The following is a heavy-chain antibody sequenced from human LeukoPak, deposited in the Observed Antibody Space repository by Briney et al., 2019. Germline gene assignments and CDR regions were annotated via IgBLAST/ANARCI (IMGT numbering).Heavy chain of an antibody. CDR2: INAGNGNT. Sequence: ASVKVSCEASGYTFTSYAMHWVRQAPGQRLEWMGWINAGNGNTKYSQKFQGRVTITRDTSASTACMELSSLRSEDTAVYYCARDGAPGYCSGGSCYSFDYWGQGTLVTVSS. J-gene: IGHJ4*02. D-gene: IGHD2-15*01. V-gene: IGHV1-3*01. CDR3: ARDGAPGYCSGGSCYSFDY. CDR1: GYTFTSYA.